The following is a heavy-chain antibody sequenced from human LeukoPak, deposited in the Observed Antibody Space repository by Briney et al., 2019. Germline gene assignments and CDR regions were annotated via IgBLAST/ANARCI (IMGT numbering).Heavy chain of an antibody. D-gene: IGHD3-10*01. Sequence: PGGSLRLSCAASVFTFSDYGMNWVRQAPGKGLEWVSSISSSSSYIYYADSVKGRFTISRDNAKNSLYLQMNSLRAEDTAVYYCARSSIPMIRGVSAVNYWGQGTLVTVSS. CDR2: ISSSSSYI. J-gene: IGHJ4*02. CDR3: ARSSIPMIRGVSAVNY. CDR1: VFTFSDYG. V-gene: IGHV3-21*01.